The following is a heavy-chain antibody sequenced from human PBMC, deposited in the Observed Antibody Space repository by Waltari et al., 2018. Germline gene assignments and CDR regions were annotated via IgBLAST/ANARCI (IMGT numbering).Heavy chain of an antibody. CDR3: ARGAPGSSSSARGYYMDV. Sequence: QVQLQESGPGLVKPSQTLSLTCTVSGGSISSGSYYWSWIRQPAGKGLEWIGRIYTSGSTNYNPPRKIRVTISRATSKNQFPLKLSPVTAADTAVYYCARGAPGSSSSARGYYMDVWGQGTTVTVSS. CDR1: GGSISSGSYY. CDR2: IYTSGST. J-gene: IGHJ6*03. D-gene: IGHD6-6*01. V-gene: IGHV4-61*02.